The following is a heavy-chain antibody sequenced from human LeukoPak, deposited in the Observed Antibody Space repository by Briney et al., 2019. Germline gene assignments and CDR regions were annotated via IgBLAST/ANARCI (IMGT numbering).Heavy chain of an antibody. CDR3: ASDLGYCSSTSCRTMGYYYYYGMDV. V-gene: IGHV3-30-3*01. CDR1: GFTFSSYA. J-gene: IGHJ6*02. CDR2: ISYDGSNK. Sequence: PGRSLRLSCAASGFTFSSYAMHWVRQAPGKGLEWVAVISYDGSNKYYADSVKGRFTISRDNSKNTLYLQMNSLRAGDTAVYYCASDLGYCSSTSCRTMGYYYYYGMDVWGQGTTVTVSS. D-gene: IGHD2-2*01.